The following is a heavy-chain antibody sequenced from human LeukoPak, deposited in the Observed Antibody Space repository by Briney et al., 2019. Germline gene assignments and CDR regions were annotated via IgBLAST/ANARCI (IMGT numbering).Heavy chain of an antibody. D-gene: IGHD3-16*01. J-gene: IGHJ4*02. Sequence: PGGSLRLSCAASGFTVSSNYMSWVRQAPGKGLEWVSVIYSGGSTYYADSVKGRFTISRDNSKNTLYLQMNSLRAEDTAVYYCARDRGDQAYYFDYWGQGTLVTVSS. CDR2: IYSGGST. V-gene: IGHV3-66*01. CDR3: ARDRGDQAYYFDY. CDR1: GFTVSSNY.